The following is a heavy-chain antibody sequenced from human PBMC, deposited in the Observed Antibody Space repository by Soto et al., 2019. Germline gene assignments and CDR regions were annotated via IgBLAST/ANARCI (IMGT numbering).Heavy chain of an antibody. Sequence: GGSLRLSCAASGFTFSSYAMSWVRQAPGKGLEWVSAISGSGGSTYYADSVKGRFTISRDNAKNSLYLQMNSLRAEDSAVYFCARDPTPLAPEAFRGQGTLVTVSS. J-gene: IGHJ1*01. V-gene: IGHV3-23*01. CDR3: ARDPTPLAPEAF. D-gene: IGHD1-1*01. CDR1: GFTFSSYA. CDR2: ISGSGGST.